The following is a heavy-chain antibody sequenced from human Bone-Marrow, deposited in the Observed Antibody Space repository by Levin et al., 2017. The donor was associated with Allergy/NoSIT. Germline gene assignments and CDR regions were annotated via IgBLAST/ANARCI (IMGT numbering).Heavy chain of an antibody. CDR2: IIPIFGTA. J-gene: IGHJ5*02. V-gene: IGHV1-69*13. Sequence: SVKVSCKASGGTFSSYAISWVRQAPGQGLEWMGGIIPIFGTANYAQKFQGRVAITADESTSTAYMELSSLRSEDTAVYYCARDNQLPLKWSWFDPWGQGTLVTVSS. CDR1: GGTFSSYA. D-gene: IGHD2-2*01. CDR3: ARDNQLPLKWSWFDP.